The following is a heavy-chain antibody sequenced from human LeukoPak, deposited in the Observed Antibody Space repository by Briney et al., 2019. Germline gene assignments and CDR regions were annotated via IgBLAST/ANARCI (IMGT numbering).Heavy chain of an antibody. CDR1: GFSFSTYA. CDR2: VSSASSHV. Sequence: GGSLRLSCVASGFSFSTYAMNWVRQAPGKGPEWVSYVSSASSHVYYADSVRGCFIISRDNAKNSLYLQMNSLRAEDTAVYYCARDLMRFLEWVNWGQGTLVTVSS. CDR3: ARDLMRFLEWVN. D-gene: IGHD3-3*01. J-gene: IGHJ4*02. V-gene: IGHV3-21*01.